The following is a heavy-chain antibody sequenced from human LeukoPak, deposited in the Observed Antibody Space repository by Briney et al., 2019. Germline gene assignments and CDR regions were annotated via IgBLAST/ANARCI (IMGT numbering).Heavy chain of an antibody. CDR2: MNPNRCNT. J-gene: IGHJ5*02. Sequence: ASVNVSCRASVYTFTRYDIQWVRQATRQGLEGMVWMNPNRCNTGYAQKFQGRVTMTRNTSISTAYMELSSLRSEDTAVYYCARGTDFWSGYRVSNWFAPWGQGTLVTVSS. CDR3: ARGTDFWSGYRVSNWFAP. D-gene: IGHD3-3*01. V-gene: IGHV1-8*01. CDR1: VYTFTRYD.